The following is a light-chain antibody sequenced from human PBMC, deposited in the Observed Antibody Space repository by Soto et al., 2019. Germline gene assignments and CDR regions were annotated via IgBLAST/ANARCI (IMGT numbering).Light chain of an antibody. Sequence: QSAVTQPASVSGSPGQSITISCTGTSSDVGGYNFVSWYQHHPGKAPKLMIYEDSNRPSGVSNRFSGSKSGNTASLTISGLQAEDEADYYCSSYINSSTLVFGGGTKLTVL. J-gene: IGLJ3*02. V-gene: IGLV2-14*01. CDR1: SSDVGGYNF. CDR2: EDS. CDR3: SSYINSSTLV.